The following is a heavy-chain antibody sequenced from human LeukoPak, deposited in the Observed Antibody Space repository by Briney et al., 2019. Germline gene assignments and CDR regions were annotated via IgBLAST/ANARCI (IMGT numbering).Heavy chain of an antibody. J-gene: IGHJ4*02. D-gene: IGHD5-24*01. CDR1: GGSISSSSYY. V-gene: IGHV4-61*05. CDR2: VYYTGST. CDR3: ARGAMATTPFFDY. Sequence: PSETLSLTCTVSGGSISSSSYYWGWIRQPPGKGLEWIGYVYYTGSTNFNPSLKSRVTMSLDTSRNQFSLKLTSLTAADTAVYYCARGAMATTPFFDYWGQGTLVTVSS.